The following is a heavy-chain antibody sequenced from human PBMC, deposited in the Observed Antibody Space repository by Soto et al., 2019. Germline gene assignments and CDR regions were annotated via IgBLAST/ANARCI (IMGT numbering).Heavy chain of an antibody. CDR2: ITWNGANT. V-gene: IGHV3-43*01. CDR1: GFRFDEYN. CDR3: ARETLSYGSALDV. D-gene: IGHD3-16*01. J-gene: IGHJ6*02. Sequence: GGSLRLSCAASGFRFDEYNMHWVRQAPGKGLEWLSLITWNGANTYYADSVKGRFTISRDGTTKSVSLQMTSLKREDTGLYYCARETLSYGSALDVWGQGTPVTVYS.